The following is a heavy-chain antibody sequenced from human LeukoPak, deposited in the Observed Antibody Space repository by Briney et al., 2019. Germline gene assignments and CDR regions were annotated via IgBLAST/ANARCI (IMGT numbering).Heavy chain of an antibody. CDR2: IYYSGST. CDR3: AGDPRITIFGVVITTYYYCDY. Sequence: SETLSLTCTVSGGSISSSSYYWGWLRQPPGKGLEWIGSIYYSGSTYYNPSLKSRVIISVDTSKNQFSLKLSSVTAADTAVYYCAGDPRITIFGVVITTYYYCDYWGQGILVTVSS. V-gene: IGHV4-39*07. CDR1: GGSISSSSYY. D-gene: IGHD3-3*01. J-gene: IGHJ4*02.